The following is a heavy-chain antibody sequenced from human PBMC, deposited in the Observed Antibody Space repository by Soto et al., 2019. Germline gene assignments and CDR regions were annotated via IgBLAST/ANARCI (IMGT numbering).Heavy chain of an antibody. D-gene: IGHD1-1*01. CDR3: ARHETTKVERPKRLPWFDP. J-gene: IGHJ5*02. CDR2: ISSSGRTK. Sequence: PGGSLRLSCAASGFTFSDYYMSWIRQAPGKGLEWVSYISSSGRTKYYADSVKGQFTISRDNAKNSRYLKINSLRAEDTAVYYCARHETTKVERPKRLPWFDPWGQGTLVTVSS. V-gene: IGHV3-11*01. CDR1: GFTFSDYY.